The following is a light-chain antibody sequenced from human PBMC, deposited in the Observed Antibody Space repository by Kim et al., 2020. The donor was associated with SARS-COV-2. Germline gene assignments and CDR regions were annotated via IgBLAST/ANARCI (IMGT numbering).Light chain of an antibody. CDR2: GNI. CDR1: SSDSGAGYD. J-gene: IGLJ3*02. CDR3: QSYDASLSAWV. V-gene: IGLV1-40*01. Sequence: RVTISCTGSSSDSGAGYDVHWYQQLPGTAPKLLIYGNIYRPSGVPDRFSGSKSGTSASLAITGLQAEDEANYYCQSYDASLSAWVFGGGTQLTVL.